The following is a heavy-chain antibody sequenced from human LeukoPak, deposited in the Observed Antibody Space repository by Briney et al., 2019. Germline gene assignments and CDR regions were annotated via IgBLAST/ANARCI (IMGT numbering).Heavy chain of an antibody. CDR1: GGSISSYY. CDR3: ARDKEVFDY. J-gene: IGHJ4*02. Sequence: TSETLSLTCTVSGGSISSYYWSWIRQPPGKGLEWIGYIYYSGSTNYNPSLKSRVTISVDTSKNQFSLKLSSVTAADTAVYYCARDKEVFDYWGQGTLVTVSS. CDR2: IYYSGST. V-gene: IGHV4-59*01.